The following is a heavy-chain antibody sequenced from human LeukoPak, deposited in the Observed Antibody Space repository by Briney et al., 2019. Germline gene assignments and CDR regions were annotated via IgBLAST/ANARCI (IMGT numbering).Heavy chain of an antibody. CDR1: GGSFSGYY. D-gene: IGHD3-10*01. Sequence: SETLSLTCAVYGGSFSGYYWSWIRQPPGKGLEWIGEINHSGSSNYNPSLKSRVTISVDTSKNQFSLRLSSVTAADTAVYYCARRRGLLLWSRPWFDPWGQGTLVTVSS. CDR3: ARRRGLLLWSRPWFDP. V-gene: IGHV4-34*01. J-gene: IGHJ5*02. CDR2: INHSGSS.